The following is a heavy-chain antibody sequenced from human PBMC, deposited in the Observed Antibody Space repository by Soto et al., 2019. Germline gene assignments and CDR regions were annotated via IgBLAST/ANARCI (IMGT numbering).Heavy chain of an antibody. CDR2: IRSKANSYAT. V-gene: IGHV3-73*01. J-gene: IGHJ6*02. D-gene: IGHD6-13*01. Sequence: HPGGSLRLSCAASGFTFSGSAMHWVRQASGKGLEWVGRIRSKANSYATAYAASVKGRFTISRDDSKNTAYLQMNSLKTEDTAVYYCTRPMSAAGTLYYYYYGMDVWGQGTTVTVSS. CDR1: GFTFSGSA. CDR3: TRPMSAAGTLYYYYYGMDV.